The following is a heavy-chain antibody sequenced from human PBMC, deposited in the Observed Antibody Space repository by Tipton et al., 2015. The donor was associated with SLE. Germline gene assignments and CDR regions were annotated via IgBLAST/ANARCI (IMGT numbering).Heavy chain of an antibody. CDR3: ARGNYASESYYRLYMDV. CDR1: GGSFSDYY. V-gene: IGHV4-34*01. CDR2: VYYSGYT. Sequence: TLSLTCAVYGGSFSDYYWGWIRQPPGKGLEWIGSVYYSGYTFYNPSLKSRVTISGDTSKNQFSLRVSSVTAADTAVYYCARGNYASESYYRLYMDVWGKGTTVTVSS. J-gene: IGHJ6*03. D-gene: IGHD3-10*01.